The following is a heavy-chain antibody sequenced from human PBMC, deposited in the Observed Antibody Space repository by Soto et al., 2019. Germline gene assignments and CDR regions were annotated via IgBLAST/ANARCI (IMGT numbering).Heavy chain of an antibody. V-gene: IGHV1-8*01. CDR3: ARVSGEGARVRWFDP. D-gene: IGHD1-26*01. CDR2: MNPNSGNT. CDR1: GYTFTSYD. Sequence: ASVKVSCKASGYTFTSYDINWVRQATGQGLEWMGWMNPNSGNTGYAQKFQGRVTMTRNTSISTAYMELSSVTAADTAVYYCARVSGEGARVRWFDPWGQGTLVTVSS. J-gene: IGHJ5*02.